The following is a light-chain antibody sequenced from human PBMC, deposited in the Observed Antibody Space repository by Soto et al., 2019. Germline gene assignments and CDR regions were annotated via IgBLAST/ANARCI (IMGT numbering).Light chain of an antibody. J-gene: IGKJ3*01. Sequence: EIVLTQSPDTLSLSPGERATLSCRASQSVRSSLGWYQQKPGQAPRLLIYDASKRATGIPARFSGSGSGTDFTLTISSLEHEDFAVYYCQQRSNWPPEVTFGPGTKVDIK. CDR2: DAS. CDR1: QSVRSS. CDR3: QQRSNWPPEVT. V-gene: IGKV3-11*01.